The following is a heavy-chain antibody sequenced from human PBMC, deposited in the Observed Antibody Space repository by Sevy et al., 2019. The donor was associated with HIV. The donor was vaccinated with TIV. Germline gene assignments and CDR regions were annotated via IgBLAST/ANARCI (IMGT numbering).Heavy chain of an antibody. D-gene: IGHD2-8*01. V-gene: IGHV3-23*01. CDR2: LSFGCGRI. CDR1: GFNFNIYS. J-gene: IGHJ4*02. CDR3: AREGCTKPHDH. Sequence: GGSLRLSCVASGFNFNIYSMSWVRQAPGKGLEWVSTLSFGCGRINHTDSVQGRFTMSRDDSKKTVYLEMNSLRAEDTAVYYCAREGCTKPHDHWGQGTLVTVSS.